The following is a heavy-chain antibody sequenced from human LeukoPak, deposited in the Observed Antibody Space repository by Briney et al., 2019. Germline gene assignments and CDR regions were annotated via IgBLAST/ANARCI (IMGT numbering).Heavy chain of an antibody. CDR1: GCTYTSSA. V-gene: IGHV1-58*02. CDR3: AADLSYDSSGYTLAPFDY. CDR2: IVVGSGNT. J-gene: IGHJ4*02. Sequence: SVKVSCKASGCTYTSSAMQWVRQARGQRLEWIGWIVVGSGNTNYAQKFQERVTITRDMSTSTAYMELSSLRSEDTAVYYCAADLSYDSSGYTLAPFDYWGQGTLVTVSS. D-gene: IGHD3-22*01.